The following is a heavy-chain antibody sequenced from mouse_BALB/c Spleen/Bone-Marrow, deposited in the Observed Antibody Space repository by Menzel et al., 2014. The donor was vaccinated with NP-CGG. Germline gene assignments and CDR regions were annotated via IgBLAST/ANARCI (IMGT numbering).Heavy chain of an antibody. D-gene: IGHD2-14*01. CDR3: ARYRLGTYFDY. CDR1: GFNIKDTY. CDR2: VDPANGNT. Sequence: EVQLQQSGAELAKPGASVKLSCTASGFNIKDTYMHWVKQRPEQGLEWIGRVDPANGNTKYVPKFQGKATITADTSSNTAYLQLSSLTSEDTAVYYCARYRLGTYFDYWGQGTTLTVSS. J-gene: IGHJ2*01. V-gene: IGHV14-3*02.